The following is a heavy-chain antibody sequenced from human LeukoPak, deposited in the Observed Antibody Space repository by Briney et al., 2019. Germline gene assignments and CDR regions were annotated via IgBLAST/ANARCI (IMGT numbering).Heavy chain of an antibody. V-gene: IGHV3-23*01. CDR2: ISDSGGST. CDR3: AKEVLQRLVQYNDY. D-gene: IGHD6-13*01. Sequence: PGGSLRLSCAASGFTFSSYAMSWVRQAPGKGLEWVSTISDSGGSTYYADSVKGRFTVSRDNSKNTLYLQMSRLRADDTAVCYCAKEVLQRLVQYNDYWGQGTLVTVSS. J-gene: IGHJ4*02. CDR1: GFTFSSYA.